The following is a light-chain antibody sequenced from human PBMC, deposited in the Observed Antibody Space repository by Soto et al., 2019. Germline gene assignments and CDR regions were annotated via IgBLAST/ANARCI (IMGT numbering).Light chain of an antibody. Sequence: QSVVTQPPSASGTPGQRVTISCSGSSSNIGSNTVNWYKQLPGTAPKLLIYTNNQRPSGVPDRFSGSTSGTSASLAISGLQSEDEADYYCAAWDDSLNGVVFGGGTKLTVL. J-gene: IGLJ2*01. V-gene: IGLV1-44*01. CDR1: SSNIGSNT. CDR2: TNN. CDR3: AAWDDSLNGVV.